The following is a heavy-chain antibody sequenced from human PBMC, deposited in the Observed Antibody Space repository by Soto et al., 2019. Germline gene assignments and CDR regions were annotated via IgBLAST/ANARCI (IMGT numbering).Heavy chain of an antibody. D-gene: IGHD6-19*01. Sequence: QVQLVQSGAEVKQPGSSVKVSCKTSGGTFSTYAIYWVRQAPGQGLEWMGAIIPLFVTADYAQKFQGRVTITADESTSTASMELSSLRAEDTAVYYCARPKGSYSSGYYYFDYWGQGTLVTVSS. V-gene: IGHV1-69*01. CDR2: IIPLFVTA. CDR3: ARPKGSYSSGYYYFDY. J-gene: IGHJ4*02. CDR1: GGTFSTYA.